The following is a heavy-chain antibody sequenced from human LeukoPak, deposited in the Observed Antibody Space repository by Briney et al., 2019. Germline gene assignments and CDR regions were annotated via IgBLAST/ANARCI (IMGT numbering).Heavy chain of an antibody. CDR1: GFTFSSYS. Sequence: GGSLRLSCAASGFTFSSYSMNWVRQAPGKGLEWVSSISSSSSYIYYADSVKGRFTISRDNAKNSPYLQMNSLRAEDTAVYYCARERIAARRGRAFDIWGQGTMVTVSS. J-gene: IGHJ3*02. CDR3: ARERIAARRGRAFDI. CDR2: ISSSSSYI. D-gene: IGHD6-6*01. V-gene: IGHV3-21*01.